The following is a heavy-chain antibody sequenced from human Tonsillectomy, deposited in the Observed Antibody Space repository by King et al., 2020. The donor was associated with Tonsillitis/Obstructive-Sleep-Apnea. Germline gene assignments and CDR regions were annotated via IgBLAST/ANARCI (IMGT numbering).Heavy chain of an antibody. CDR3: ARVAIVVVPAATYFDY. J-gene: IGHJ4*02. D-gene: IGHD2-2*01. Sequence: QVQLVESGGGLVKPGGSLRLSCAASGFTFSDYYMSWIRQAPGKGLEWVSHISSSSSYTNYADSVKGRFTISRDNAKNSLYLQMNSLRAEDTAVYYCARVAIVVVPAATYFDYWGQGTLVTVSS. CDR2: ISSSSSYT. CDR1: GFTFSDYY. V-gene: IGHV3-11*05.